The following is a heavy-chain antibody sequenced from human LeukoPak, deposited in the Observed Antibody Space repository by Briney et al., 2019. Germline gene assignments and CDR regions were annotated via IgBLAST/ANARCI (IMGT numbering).Heavy chain of an antibody. J-gene: IGHJ4*02. CDR1: GGSISGFF. D-gene: IGHD3-9*01. V-gene: IGHV4-59*08. Sequence: PSETLSLTCAVSGGSISGFFWSWIRQPPGKGLGWIGYIHYSGFTSYNPSLKSRLTISVDTSKNQFSLNLSSVTAADTAVYYCARYDRNSPTYFDSWGQGTLVTVSS. CDR2: IHYSGFT. CDR3: ARYDRNSPTYFDS.